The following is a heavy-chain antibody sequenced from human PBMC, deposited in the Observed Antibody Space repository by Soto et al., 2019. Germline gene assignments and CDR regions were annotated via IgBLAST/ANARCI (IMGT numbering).Heavy chain of an antibody. CDR3: ARDRVIRYTGYDRYL. CDR2: MTSDGSSK. V-gene: IGHV3-30-3*01. J-gene: IGHJ5*02. Sequence: QMQLLESGGGVVQPGKALRLSCAASGFAFNSHSMHWVRQAPGKGLEWLALMTSDGSSKFYADSVKGRCTISRDNSKNTLYLEMNSLRSEVTAVYYCARDRVIRYTGYDRYLWGQGTLVTVSS. CDR1: GFAFNSHS. D-gene: IGHD5-12*01.